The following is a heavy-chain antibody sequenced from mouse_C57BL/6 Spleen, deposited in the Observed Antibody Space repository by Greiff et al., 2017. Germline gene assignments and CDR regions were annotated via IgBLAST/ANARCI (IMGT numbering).Heavy chain of an antibody. CDR3: VRAPQLTGAMDY. CDR2: IRSKSSNYAT. Sequence: EVQRVESGGGLVEPKGSLKLSCAASGFTFNTYAMHWVRQAPGTGLEWVARIRSKSSNYATYYADSVKDRFTISRDDSQSMLYLQMNNLKTEDTAMYYCVRAPQLTGAMDYWGQGTSVTVSS. D-gene: IGHD4-1*01. J-gene: IGHJ4*01. V-gene: IGHV10-3*01. CDR1: GFTFNTYA.